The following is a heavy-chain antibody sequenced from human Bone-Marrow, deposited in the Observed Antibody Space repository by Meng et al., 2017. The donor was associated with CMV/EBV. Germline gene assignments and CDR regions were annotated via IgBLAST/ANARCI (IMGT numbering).Heavy chain of an antibody. CDR3: ARDRLTMVRGVISGGYYGMDV. D-gene: IGHD3-10*01. J-gene: IGHJ6*02. V-gene: IGHV4-38-2*02. CDR1: GYSISSGYY. CDR2: IYHSGST. Sequence: SETLSLTCTVSGYSISSGYYWGWVRQPPGKGLEWIGSIYHSGSTYYNPSLKSRVTISVDTSKNQFSLKLSSVTAADTAVYYCARDRLTMVRGVISGGYYGMDVWGQGTTVTVSS.